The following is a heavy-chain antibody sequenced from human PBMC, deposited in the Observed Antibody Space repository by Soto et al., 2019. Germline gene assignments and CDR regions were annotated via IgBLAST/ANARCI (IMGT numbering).Heavy chain of an antibody. CDR3: ARSTYHMTTARSYAFDI. D-gene: IGHD4-17*01. Sequence: PSETLSLTCAVSGGSISSSNWWSWVRQPPGKGLEWIGEIYHSGSTNYNPSLKSRVTISVDKSKNQFSLKLSSVTAADTAVYYCARSTYHMTTARSYAFDIWGQGTMVTVSS. CDR1: GGSISSSNW. J-gene: IGHJ3*02. CDR2: IYHSGST. V-gene: IGHV4-4*02.